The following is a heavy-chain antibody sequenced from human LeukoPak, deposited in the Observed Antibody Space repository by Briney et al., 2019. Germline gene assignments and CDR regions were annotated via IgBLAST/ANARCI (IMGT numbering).Heavy chain of an antibody. J-gene: IGHJ4*02. CDR3: AKVVGATHLPVDY. Sequence: RSLRLSCAASGFTFSSYGMHWVRQAPGKGLEWVAVISYDGSNKYYADSVKGRFTISRDNSKSTLYLQMNSLRAEDTAVYYCAKVVGATHLPVDYWGQGTLVTVSS. CDR2: ISYDGSNK. D-gene: IGHD1-26*01. CDR1: GFTFSSYG. V-gene: IGHV3-30*18.